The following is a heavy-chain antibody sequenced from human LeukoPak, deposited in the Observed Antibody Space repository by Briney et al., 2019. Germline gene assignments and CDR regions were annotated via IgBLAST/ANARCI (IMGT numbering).Heavy chain of an antibody. J-gene: IGHJ4*02. CDR3: AKVASLCTSTSCVRGGFDY. CDR1: GFTFSSYS. Sequence: PGGSLRLSCAASGFTFSSYSVNWVRQAPGKGLAWVSSISSSGSYIYYADSVKGRFTLSRDNAKNSLYLQMNSLRAEDTAVYYCAKVASLCTSTSCVRGGFDYWGQGTLVTVSS. V-gene: IGHV3-21*01. CDR2: ISSSGSYI. D-gene: IGHD2-2*01.